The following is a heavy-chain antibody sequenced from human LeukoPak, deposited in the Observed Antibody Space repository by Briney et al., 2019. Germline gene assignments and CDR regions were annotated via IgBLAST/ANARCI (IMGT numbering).Heavy chain of an antibody. CDR2: IYHSGST. D-gene: IGHD4-17*01. CDR1: GGSISSGGYS. J-gene: IGHJ3*02. CDR3: ASHMTTVTAGAFDI. V-gene: IGHV4-30-2*01. Sequence: SETLSLTCAVSGGSISSGGYSWSWIRQPPGKGLEWIGYIYHSGSTYYNPSLKSRVTISVDRSKNQFSLKLSSVTAADTAVYYCASHMTTVTAGAFDIWGQGIMVTVSS.